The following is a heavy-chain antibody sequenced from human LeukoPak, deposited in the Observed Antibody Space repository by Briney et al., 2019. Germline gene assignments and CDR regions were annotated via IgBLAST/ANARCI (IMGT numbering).Heavy chain of an antibody. CDR3: ARQGGYSGYDYSSFDY. J-gene: IGHJ4*02. V-gene: IGHV4-39*01. CDR2: IYYSGST. CDR1: GVSISSSSYY. D-gene: IGHD5-12*01. Sequence: SETLSLTCNVSGVSISSSSYYWGWIRQPPGKGLEWIGCIYYSGSTYYNPSIKRRVTISVDTSKNQFSLKLSSVTAADTAVYCCARQGGYSGYDYSSFDYWGQGTVVTVSS.